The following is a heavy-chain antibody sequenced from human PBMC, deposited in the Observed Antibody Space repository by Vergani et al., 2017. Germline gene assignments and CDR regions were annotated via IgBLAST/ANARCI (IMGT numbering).Heavy chain of an antibody. D-gene: IGHD2-2*01. Sequence: QVQLQESGPGLVKPSQTLSLTCTVSGGSISSGSYYWSWLRQPAGKGLEWIGRIYTSWSTNYNPSLKSRVTMSVAPSKNQFSLKLSAVTAADTAVYYCARGYCSSNSCYDRYWGQGTLVTVSS. V-gene: IGHV4-61*02. CDR3: ARGYCSSNSCYDRY. CDR2: IYTSWST. J-gene: IGHJ4*02. CDR1: GGSISSGSYY.